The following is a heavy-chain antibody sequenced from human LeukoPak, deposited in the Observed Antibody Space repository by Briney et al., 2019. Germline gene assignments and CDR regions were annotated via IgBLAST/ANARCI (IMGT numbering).Heavy chain of an antibody. D-gene: IGHD3-3*02. Sequence: SETLSLTCGVSGYSISSDNYWGWIRQPPGKGLEWIGTIYHSGSTYYNSSLESRATMSVDTSMNQFSLNLNSVTAADTAVYYCARATIRNWFDPWGQGTLVTVSS. CDR1: GYSISSDNY. CDR2: IYHSGST. V-gene: IGHV4-38-2*01. CDR3: ARATIRNWFDP. J-gene: IGHJ5*02.